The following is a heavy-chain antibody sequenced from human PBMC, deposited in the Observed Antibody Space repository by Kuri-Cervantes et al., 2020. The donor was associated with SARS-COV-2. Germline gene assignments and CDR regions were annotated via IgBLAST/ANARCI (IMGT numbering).Heavy chain of an antibody. CDR3: ARVNWGFDY. Sequence: SETLSLTCSVSRGSINSHGFITSNFWTWIRQPPGRGLEWIGDVHSSGSTNYNPSLESRVTISTDTSKNQFSLRLNSVTAADTAVYYCARVNWGFDYWGQGTLVTVSS. CDR2: VHSSGST. CDR1: RGSINSHGFITSNF. D-gene: IGHD7-27*01. V-gene: IGHV4-61*08. J-gene: IGHJ4*02.